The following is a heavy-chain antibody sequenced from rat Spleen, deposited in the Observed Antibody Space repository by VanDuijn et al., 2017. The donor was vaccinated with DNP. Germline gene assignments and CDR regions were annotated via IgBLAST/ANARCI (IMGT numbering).Heavy chain of an antibody. CDR1: GFTFSDYA. CDR2: IIYDGSNT. V-gene: IGHV5-17*01. CDR3: ATVHYYDGTRFAY. J-gene: IGHJ3*01. Sequence: EVQLVESDGGLVQPGRSLKLSCTASGFTFSDYAMAWVRQSLKKGLEWVAVIIYDGSNTHYRDSVKGRFTISRENAKNTLHLQMDSLRSEETATYYCATVHYYDGTRFAYWGQGTLVTVSS. D-gene: IGHD1-12*02.